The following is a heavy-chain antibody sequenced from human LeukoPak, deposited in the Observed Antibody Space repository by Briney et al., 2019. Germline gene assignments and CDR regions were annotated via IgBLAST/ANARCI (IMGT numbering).Heavy chain of an antibody. CDR1: GYTFTSYD. D-gene: IGHD1-1*01. Sequence: GASVKVSCKASGYTFTSYDINWVRQATGQGLEWMGWMNPNSGNTGYAQKFQGRVTITRNTSISTAYMELSSLRSEDTAVYYCAKAKRVAARRTGPYNWFDPWGQGTLVTVSS. CDR2: MNPNSGNT. J-gene: IGHJ5*02. CDR3: AKAKRVAARRTGPYNWFDP. V-gene: IGHV1-8*03.